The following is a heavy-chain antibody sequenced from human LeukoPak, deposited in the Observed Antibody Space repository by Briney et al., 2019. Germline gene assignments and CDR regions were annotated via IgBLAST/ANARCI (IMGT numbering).Heavy chain of an antibody. CDR2: IYHSGST. CDR1: GGSISSGGYY. J-gene: IGHJ4*02. Sequence: SETLSLTCTDSGGSISSGGYYWSWIRQPPGKGLEWIGYIYHSGSTYYNPSLKSRVTISVDRSKNQFSLKLSSVTAADTAVYYCARESCSYSPFDSWGQGILVTVSP. V-gene: IGHV4-30-2*01. D-gene: IGHD2-21*01. CDR3: ARESCSYSPFDS.